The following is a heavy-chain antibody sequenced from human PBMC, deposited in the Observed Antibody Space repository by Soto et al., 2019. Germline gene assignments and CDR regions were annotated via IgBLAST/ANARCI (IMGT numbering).Heavy chain of an antibody. CDR3: ARATMVRGVIHDY. V-gene: IGHV1-18*01. D-gene: IGHD3-10*01. Sequence: ASVKVSCKASGYTFTSYAMHWVRQAPGQGLEWMGWTSAYNGNTNYAQKLQGRVTMTTDTSTSTAYMELRSLRSDDTAVYYCARATMVRGVIHDYWGQGTLVTVSS. J-gene: IGHJ4*02. CDR2: TSAYNGNT. CDR1: GYTFTSYA.